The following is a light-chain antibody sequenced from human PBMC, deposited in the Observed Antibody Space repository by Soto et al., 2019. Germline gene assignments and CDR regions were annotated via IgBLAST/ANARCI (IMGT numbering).Light chain of an antibody. CDR2: AAS. CDR1: QGISNY. CDR3: QNYNSAPLT. V-gene: IGKV1-27*01. Sequence: EIQMTQSPSSLSASVGDRVTITCRATQGISNYLAWYQQKPGEVPKLLMYAASTLQSGVPSRFSGSGSGTDFTLTISSLQPEDVATYYWQNYNSAPLTFGGGTKVEIK. J-gene: IGKJ4*01.